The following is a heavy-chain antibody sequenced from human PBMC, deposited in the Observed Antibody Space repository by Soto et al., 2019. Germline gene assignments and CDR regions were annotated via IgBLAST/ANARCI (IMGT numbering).Heavy chain of an antibody. D-gene: IGHD1-26*01. V-gene: IGHV3-11*01. CDR1: AFSFSEYY. CDR2: ISGSGTTK. J-gene: IGHJ5*02. Sequence: GGSLRLSCVASAFSFSEYYMSWIRQAPGKGLEWLSYISGSGTTKHYANSVKGRFTISRDNAKNSLFLQLNSLRAEDTAVYYCARVHWELRPHYFDPWG. CDR3: ARVHWELRPHYFDP.